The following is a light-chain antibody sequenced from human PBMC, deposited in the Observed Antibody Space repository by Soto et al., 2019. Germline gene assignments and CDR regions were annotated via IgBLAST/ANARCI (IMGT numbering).Light chain of an antibody. CDR1: QSVSNS. V-gene: IGKV3-15*01. CDR2: EAS. J-gene: IGKJ1*01. Sequence: EIVMTQSPATLSVSPGERATLSCRASQSVSNSLVWYQQKPGQAPRMLIYEASTRAPGIPASFIGSGSGTDFTLSISSLQFDDFAVYYCQHRGAFGQGTKVEVE. CDR3: QHRGA.